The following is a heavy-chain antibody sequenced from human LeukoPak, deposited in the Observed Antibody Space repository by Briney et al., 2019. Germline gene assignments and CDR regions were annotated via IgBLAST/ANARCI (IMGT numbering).Heavy chain of an antibody. CDR1: GFTFSNYG. CDR3: ARHKSGYLGY. Sequence: PGGSLRLSCAASGFTFSNYGMHWVRQAPGKGLEWVAIIWYDGSNKYYADPVKGRFTISRDNSKNTLYLQMNSLRAEDTAVYYCARHKSGYLGYWGQGTLVTVSS. D-gene: IGHD3-10*01. V-gene: IGHV3-33*01. J-gene: IGHJ4*02. CDR2: IWYDGSNK.